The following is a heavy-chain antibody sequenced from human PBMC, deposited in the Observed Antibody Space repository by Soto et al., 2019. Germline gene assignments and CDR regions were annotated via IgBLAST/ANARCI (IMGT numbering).Heavy chain of an antibody. Sequence: PGGSLRLSCAASGFTFSSYAMHWVRQAPGKGLEWVAVISYDGSNKYYADSVKGRFTISRDNSKNTLYLQMNSLRAEDTAVYYCARDFNYYDSSGYYYYWGQGTLVTV. J-gene: IGHJ4*02. V-gene: IGHV3-30-3*01. CDR3: ARDFNYYDSSGYYYY. D-gene: IGHD3-22*01. CDR1: GFTFSSYA. CDR2: ISYDGSNK.